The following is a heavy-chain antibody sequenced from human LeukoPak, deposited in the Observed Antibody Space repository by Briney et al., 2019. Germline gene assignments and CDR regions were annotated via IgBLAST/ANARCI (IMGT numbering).Heavy chain of an antibody. Sequence: GGSLRLSCAASGSTFDDYAMHWVRQAPGKGLEWVPGISWNSGSIGYADSVKGRFTISRDNAKNSLYLQMNSLRAEDTSVYYCARDRSAVTTERFANWGQGTLVTVSS. CDR2: ISWNSGSI. CDR3: ARDRSAVTTERFAN. V-gene: IGHV3-9*01. CDR1: GSTFDDYA. D-gene: IGHD4-17*01. J-gene: IGHJ4*02.